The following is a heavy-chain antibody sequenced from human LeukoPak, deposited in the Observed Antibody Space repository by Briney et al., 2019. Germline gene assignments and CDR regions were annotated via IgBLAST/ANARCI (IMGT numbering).Heavy chain of an antibody. CDR1: GFTLSPYS. CDR2: ISSSSTYI. Sequence: GGSLRLSCEASGFTLSPYSMNWVRQAPGKGLEWVSSISSSSTYIYYADSLKGRFTISRDNAKNSLYLQVNSLRAEDTAVYYCARDRTYYYDSAGYGNDYWGQGTLVTVSS. D-gene: IGHD3-22*01. J-gene: IGHJ4*02. V-gene: IGHV3-21*01. CDR3: ARDRTYYYDSAGYGNDY.